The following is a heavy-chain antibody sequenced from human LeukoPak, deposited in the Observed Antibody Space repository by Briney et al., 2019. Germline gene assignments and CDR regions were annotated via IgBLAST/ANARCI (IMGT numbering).Heavy chain of an antibody. CDR3: ARDSSFASFDY. D-gene: IGHD2-2*01. CDR1: GFTFSSSW. CDR2: IISDGSST. V-gene: IGHV3-74*01. J-gene: IGHJ4*02. Sequence: GGSLRLSCTASGFTFSSSWMHWARQAPGEGLVWVSRIISDGSSTSYADSVKGRFTISRDNAKNTLYLQMNSLRAEDTAVYYCARDSSFASFDYWGQGTLVTVSS.